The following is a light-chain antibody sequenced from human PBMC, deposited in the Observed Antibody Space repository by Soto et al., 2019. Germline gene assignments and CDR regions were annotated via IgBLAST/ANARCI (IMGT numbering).Light chain of an antibody. CDR2: DAS. Sequence: EVVLAQSPATLSLSPGERATLSCKASQDVSIFLAWYQQKPGQAPRLLIHDASNRATGVPARFSGSGSGTDFTLTISSLEPEDFAVYYCQQRSNWPITFGQGTRLESK. CDR1: QDVSIF. J-gene: IGKJ5*01. CDR3: QQRSNWPIT. V-gene: IGKV3-11*01.